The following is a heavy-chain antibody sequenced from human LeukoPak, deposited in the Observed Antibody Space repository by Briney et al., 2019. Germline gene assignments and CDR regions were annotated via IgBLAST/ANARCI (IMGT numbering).Heavy chain of an antibody. CDR1: GFTFRSYA. J-gene: IGHJ5*02. V-gene: IGHV3-23*01. CDR2: ISGSGGST. D-gene: IGHD2-15*01. Sequence: GGSLRLSCAASGFTFRSYAMSWVRQAPGKGLEWVSAISGSGGSTYYADSVKGRFTISRDNSKNMLYLQMSSLRVEDTAVYYCAKDVDCSGGSCYRGNWLDPWGQGTLVTVSS. CDR3: AKDVDCSGGSCYRGNWLDP.